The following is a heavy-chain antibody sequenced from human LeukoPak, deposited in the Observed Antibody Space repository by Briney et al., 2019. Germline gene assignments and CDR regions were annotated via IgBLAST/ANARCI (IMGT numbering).Heavy chain of an antibody. J-gene: IGHJ3*02. CDR3: ARDLITFGGVIVSNAFDI. CDR1: GGSISSYY. D-gene: IGHD3-16*02. Sequence: SETLSLTCTVSGGSISSYYWSWIRQPPGKGLEWIGYIYYSGSTNYNPSLKSRVTISVDTSKNQFSLKLSSVTAADTAVYYRARDLITFGGVIVSNAFDIWGQGTMVTVSS. V-gene: IGHV4-59*01. CDR2: IYYSGST.